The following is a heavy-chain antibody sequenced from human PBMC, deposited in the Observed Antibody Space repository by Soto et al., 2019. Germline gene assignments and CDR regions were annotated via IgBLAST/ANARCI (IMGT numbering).Heavy chain of an antibody. J-gene: IGHJ6*02. Sequence: EVQLVESGGGFVQPGGSLRLSCVASRFSFTNAWMSWVRQAPGKGPEWVGRIKSKTDGGTADYAAPVKGRFTISRDDSQSPLYLHLDIMNREDGALYHCGTDIGTYGLDMWGHGTTVTVSS. CDR2: IKSKTDGGTA. CDR1: RFSFTNAW. CDR3: GTDIGTYGLDM. V-gene: IGHV3-15*05. D-gene: IGHD1-26*01.